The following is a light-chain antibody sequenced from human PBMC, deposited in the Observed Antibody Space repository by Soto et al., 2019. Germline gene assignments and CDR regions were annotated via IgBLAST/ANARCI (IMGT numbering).Light chain of an antibody. CDR2: EFS. CDR3: CSYGGSRAV. J-gene: IGLJ7*01. V-gene: IGLV2-23*02. CDR1: SSDVGSHNL. Sequence: QSALTQHASVSGSPGQSITISFTGTSSDVGSHNLVSWYQQHPGQAPKLMIYEFSKRPLGVSTRFSASKAGNTASLTISGLQDEDEADYYCCSYGGSRAVFGGGTQLTVL.